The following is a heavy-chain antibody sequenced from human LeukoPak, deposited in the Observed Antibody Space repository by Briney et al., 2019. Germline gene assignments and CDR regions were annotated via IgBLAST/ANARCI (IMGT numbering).Heavy chain of an antibody. CDR1: GFTFSINW. CDR3: AREGLWATGFDY. J-gene: IGHJ4*02. CDR2: IKQDGSEK. V-gene: IGHV3-7*01. D-gene: IGHD1-26*01. Sequence: GGSLRLSCAASGFTFSINWMSWVRQAPGKGLEWVANIKQDGSEKYYVDSVKGRFTISRDNAKNSPYLQMNSLRAEDTAVYYCAREGLWATGFDYWGQGTLVTVSS.